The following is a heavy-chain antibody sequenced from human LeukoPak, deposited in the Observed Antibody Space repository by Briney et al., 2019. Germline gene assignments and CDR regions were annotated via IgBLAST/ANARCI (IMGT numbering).Heavy chain of an antibody. J-gene: IGHJ5*02. D-gene: IGHD2-21*01. Sequence: ASVKVSCKASGYTLTSHYMHWVRQAPGQGLEYMGVINPSGRTNSAQKFKGRLTLTRDTSTSAVYMELSSLRSDDTAVYFCARADRLHGGPYLIGPWGQGTLVTVSS. CDR1: GYTLTSHY. CDR3: ARADRLHGGPYLIGP. V-gene: IGHV1-46*01. CDR2: INPSGRT.